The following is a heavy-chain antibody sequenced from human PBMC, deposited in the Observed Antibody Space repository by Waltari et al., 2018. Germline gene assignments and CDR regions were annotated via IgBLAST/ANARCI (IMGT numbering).Heavy chain of an antibody. CDR2: IDRNISDT. Sequence: QVHLVQSGAEVKKPGASVKVSCRASGYTFVAFYMHWVRLVPGQGLEWMGRIDRNISDTTYPQKFQGRITMTRDTSISTAFMELSGLRSDDTAIYYCVKVAKGSHTYYSFDNWGQGTLVTVSS. V-gene: IGHV1-2*02. J-gene: IGHJ4*02. CDR3: VKVAKGSHTYYSFDN. D-gene: IGHD3-22*01. CDR1: GYTFVAFY.